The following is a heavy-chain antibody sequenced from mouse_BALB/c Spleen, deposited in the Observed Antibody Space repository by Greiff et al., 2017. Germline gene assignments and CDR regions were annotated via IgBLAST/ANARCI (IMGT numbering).Heavy chain of an antibody. Sequence: QVQLQQSGPGLVAPSQSLSITCTVSGFSLTSYGVHWVRQPPGKGLEWLGVIWAGGSTNYNSALMSRLSISKDNSKSQVFLKMNSLQTDDTAMYYCARDKGLYGNYFDYWGQGTTLTVSS. J-gene: IGHJ2*01. CDR1: GFSLTSYG. CDR3: ARDKGLYGNYFDY. CDR2: IWAGGST. V-gene: IGHV2-9*02. D-gene: IGHD2-10*02.